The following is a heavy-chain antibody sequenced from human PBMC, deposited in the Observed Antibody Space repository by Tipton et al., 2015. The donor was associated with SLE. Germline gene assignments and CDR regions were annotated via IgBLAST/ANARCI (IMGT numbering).Heavy chain of an antibody. CDR2: IYYSGST. D-gene: IGHD1-26*01. CDR1: GGSISSYY. J-gene: IGHJ4*02. CDR3: ARDKLGGSYDY. V-gene: IGHV4-59*01. Sequence: TLSLTCTVSGGSISSYYWSWIRQPPGKGLEWIGYIYYSGSTNYNPSLKSRVTISVDTSKNQFSLKLSSVTAADTAVYYCARDKLGGSYDYWDQGTLVTVSS.